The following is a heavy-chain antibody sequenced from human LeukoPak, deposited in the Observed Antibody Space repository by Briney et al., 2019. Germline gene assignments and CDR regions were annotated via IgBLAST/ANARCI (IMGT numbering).Heavy chain of an antibody. CDR3: ARVKVRRIAVAGPRVEVPAFDY. Sequence: SETLSLTCTVSGGSISSGDYYWSWIRQPPGKGLEWIGYIYYSGSTYYNPSLKSRVTISVDTSKNQFSLKLSSVTAADTAVYYCARVKVRRIAVAGPRVEVPAFDYWGQGTLVTVSS. CDR2: IYYSGST. D-gene: IGHD6-19*01. V-gene: IGHV4-30-4*01. CDR1: GGSISSGDYY. J-gene: IGHJ4*02.